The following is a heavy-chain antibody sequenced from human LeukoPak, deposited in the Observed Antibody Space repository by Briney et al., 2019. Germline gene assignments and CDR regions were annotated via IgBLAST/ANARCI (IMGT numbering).Heavy chain of an antibody. D-gene: IGHD5-18*01. V-gene: IGHV3-9*02. CDR3: AKSVDTAIDYYLDY. J-gene: IGHJ4*02. Sequence: GRSLRLSCAASGFTSDDYAMHWVRQAPGKDLEWVSGISWNSGSIGYADSVKGRFTISRDNAKNSLYLQMNGLRAEDMALYYCAKSVDTAIDYYLDYWGQGTLVTVSS. CDR1: GFTSDDYA. CDR2: ISWNSGSI.